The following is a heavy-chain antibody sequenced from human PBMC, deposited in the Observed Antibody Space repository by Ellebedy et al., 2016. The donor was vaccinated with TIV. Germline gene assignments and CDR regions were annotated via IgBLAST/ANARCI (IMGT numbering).Heavy chain of an antibody. CDR2: IYYSGST. J-gene: IGHJ6*02. CDR1: GGSISSYY. Sequence: SETLSLTXTVSGGSISSYYWSWIRQPPGKGLEWIGYIYYSGSTNYNPSLKSRVTISVDTSKNQFSLKLSSVTAADTAVYYCARVGRTHLPNSNYYYYYGMDVWGQGTTVTVSS. V-gene: IGHV4-59*01. CDR3: ARVGRTHLPNSNYYYYYGMDV. D-gene: IGHD2-15*01.